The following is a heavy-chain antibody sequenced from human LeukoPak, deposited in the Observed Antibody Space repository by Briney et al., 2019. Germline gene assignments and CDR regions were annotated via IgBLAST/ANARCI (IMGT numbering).Heavy chain of an antibody. D-gene: IGHD5-24*01. V-gene: IGHV3-53*01. Sequence: GGSLRLSCAASGFTVRSNSLTLVRQPPGKGLEWVAGMSIADTTNYADSVKGRFTVSKDNSKNTLFLQMNSLRVEDTAVYYCVTWERWLQYWWGQGTLVTVSA. CDR1: GFTVRSNS. CDR3: VTWERWLQYW. CDR2: MSIADTT. J-gene: IGHJ4*02.